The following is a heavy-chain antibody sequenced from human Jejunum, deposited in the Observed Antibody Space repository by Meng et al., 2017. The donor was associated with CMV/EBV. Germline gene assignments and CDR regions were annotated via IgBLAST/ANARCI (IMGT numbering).Heavy chain of an antibody. V-gene: IGHV3-33*06. CDR1: GFPFGSYG. CDR2: IWYDGNKE. Sequence: CATSGFPFGSYGMHWVRQAPGKGLEWIAVIWYDGNKESYVDSVKGRFTISGDSSKKTSYLQMTNLRAEDTAVYYCAKQDATYYFDSWGPGTLVTVSS. CDR3: AKQDATYYFDS. J-gene: IGHJ4*02.